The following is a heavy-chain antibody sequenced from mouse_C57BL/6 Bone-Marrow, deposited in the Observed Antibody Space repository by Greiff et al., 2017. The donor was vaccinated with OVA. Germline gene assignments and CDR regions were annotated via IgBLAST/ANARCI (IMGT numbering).Heavy chain of an antibody. CDR3: ASSYVTSYAFAY. CDR2: IYPGSGST. V-gene: IGHV1-55*01. Sequence: QVQLQQPGAELVKPGASVKMSCKASGYTFTSYGITWVKQRTGQGLEWIGDIYPGSGSTNYNEKFKSKATLTVDKSSSTAYMQLRSLTSDDSAVYYCASSYVTSYAFAYWGQGTSVTVSS. D-gene: IGHD1-1*01. CDR1: GYTFTSYG. J-gene: IGHJ4*01.